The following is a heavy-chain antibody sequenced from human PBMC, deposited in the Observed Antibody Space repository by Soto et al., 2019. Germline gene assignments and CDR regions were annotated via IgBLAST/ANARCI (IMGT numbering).Heavy chain of an antibody. CDR3: TNLFSSGWYPNYFDY. J-gene: IGHJ4*02. CDR1: GFTFSGSA. D-gene: IGHD6-19*01. V-gene: IGHV3-73*01. CDR2: IRSKANSYAT. Sequence: GGSLRLSCAASGFTFSGSAMHWVRQASGKGLEWVGRIRSKANSYATAYAASVKGRFTISRDDSKNTAYLQMNSLKTEDTAVHYCTNLFSSGWYPNYFDYWGQGTLVTVSS.